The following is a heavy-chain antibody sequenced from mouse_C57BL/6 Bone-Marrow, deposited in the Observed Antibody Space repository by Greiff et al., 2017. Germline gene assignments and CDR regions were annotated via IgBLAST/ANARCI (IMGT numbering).Heavy chain of an antibody. D-gene: IGHD1-1*01. J-gene: IGHJ2*01. CDR1: GYTFTDYY. CDR2: INPYNGGT. Sequence: DVKLQESGPVLVKPGASVKMSCKASGYTFTDYYMNWVKQSHGKSLQWIGVINPYNGGTSYNQKFKGKATLTVDKSSSTAYMELNSLTSEDSAVYYCARFYYYGSRGDYWGQGTTLTVSS. V-gene: IGHV1-19*01. CDR3: ARFYYYGSRGDY.